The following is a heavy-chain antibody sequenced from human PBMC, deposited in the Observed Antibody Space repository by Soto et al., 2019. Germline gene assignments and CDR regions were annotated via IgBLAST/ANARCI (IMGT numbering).Heavy chain of an antibody. CDR1: GYTFINYY. V-gene: IGHV1-46*03. Sequence: QVQLVQSGAEVKKPGASVKVSCKASGYTFINYYIHWVRQAPGQGLEWMGVINPNGGSTVYAQKFQGRVTLTRDTSTSTVYVELSSLRSDDTGVYFCVRATAARQRDYSYHYYLHIWGKGTTVTVSS. CDR3: VRATAARQRDYSYHYYLHI. CDR2: INPNGGST. J-gene: IGHJ6*03. D-gene: IGHD6-6*01.